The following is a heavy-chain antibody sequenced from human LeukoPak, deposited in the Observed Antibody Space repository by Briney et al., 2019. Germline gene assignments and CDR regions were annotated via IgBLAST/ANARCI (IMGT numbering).Heavy chain of an antibody. D-gene: IGHD6-25*01. J-gene: IGHJ4*02. Sequence: PGGSLRLSCAVSGFTSSRHWVSWVRQTPEKGLEWVANIKEDASEENYVDSVKGRFTISRDNAKNSLYLQMNSLRAEDTAVYYCAIAAGWELGYWGQGTLVTVSS. CDR3: AIAAGWELGY. CDR2: IKEDASEE. V-gene: IGHV3-7*01. CDR1: GFTSSRHW.